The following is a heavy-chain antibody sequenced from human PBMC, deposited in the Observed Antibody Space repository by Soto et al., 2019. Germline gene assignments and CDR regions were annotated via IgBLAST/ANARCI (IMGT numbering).Heavy chain of an antibody. CDR3: AREGRYYASGRFWWFDP. D-gene: IGHD3-10*01. CDR2: INHSGST. J-gene: IGHJ5*02. V-gene: IGHV4-34*01. Sequence: LETLSLTCAVYGGSFSDYYWSWIRQPPGKGLEWIGEINHSGSTNYNPSLKSRVTISVDTSKNQFSLKLSSVTAADTAVYYCAREGRYYASGRFWWFDPWGQGTLVTVSS. CDR1: GGSFSDYY.